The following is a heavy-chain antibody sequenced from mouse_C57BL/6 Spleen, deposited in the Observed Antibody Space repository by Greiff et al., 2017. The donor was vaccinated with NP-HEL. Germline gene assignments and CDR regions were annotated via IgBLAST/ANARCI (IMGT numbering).Heavy chain of an antibody. CDR2: IDPNSGGT. CDR1: GYTFTSYW. V-gene: IGHV1-72*01. Sequence: QVQLQQPGAGLVKPGASVKLSCKVSGYTFTSYWMHWVKQRPGRGLEWIGRIDPNSGGTKYNEKFKSKATLTVDKPSSTAYMQLSSLTSEDSAVYYCARPRTVVEYFDVWGTGTTVTVSS. D-gene: IGHD1-1*01. CDR3: ARPRTVVEYFDV. J-gene: IGHJ1*03.